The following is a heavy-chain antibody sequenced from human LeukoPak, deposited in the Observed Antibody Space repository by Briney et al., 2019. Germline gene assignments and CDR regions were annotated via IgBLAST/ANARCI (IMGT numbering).Heavy chain of an antibody. J-gene: IGHJ2*01. CDR2: IYYSGST. Sequence: SETLSLTCTVSGGSISSSSYYWGWIRQPPGKGLEWIGSIYYSGSTYYNPSLKSRVTISVDTSKNQFSLKLSSVTAADTAVYYCARHDCSSTSCYGGWYFDLWGRGTLVTVSS. D-gene: IGHD2-2*01. CDR3: ARHDCSSTSCYGGWYFDL. V-gene: IGHV4-39*01. CDR1: GGSISSSSYY.